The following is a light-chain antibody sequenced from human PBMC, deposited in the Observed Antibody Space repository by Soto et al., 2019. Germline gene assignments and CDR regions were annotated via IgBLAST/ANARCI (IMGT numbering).Light chain of an antibody. CDR3: QQYNSYSWT. J-gene: IGKJ1*01. CDR2: DAS. CDR1: QSISSW. V-gene: IGKV1-5*01. Sequence: DIQMTQSTSTLSASVGYRVTITCRASQSISSWLAWYQQKPGKAPKLLIYDASSLESGVPSRFSGTGLGTEFTLTIGSLQPDDFATYYCQQYNSYSWTFGQGTKVAIK.